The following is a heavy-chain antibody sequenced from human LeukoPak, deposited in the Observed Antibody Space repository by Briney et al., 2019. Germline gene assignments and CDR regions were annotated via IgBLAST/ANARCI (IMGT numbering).Heavy chain of an antibody. D-gene: IGHD4-17*01. CDR1: GYTFTSYG. CDR2: ISAYNGNT. CDR3: ARGPLGGGDYDYYYYYYMDV. Sequence: ASVKVSCKASGYTFTSYGISWVRQAPGQGLEWMGWISAYNGNTNYAQKLQGRVTMNTDTSRSTAYMELRSLRSDDTAVYYCARGPLGGGDYDYYYYYYMDVWGKGTTVTVSS. J-gene: IGHJ6*03. V-gene: IGHV1-18*01.